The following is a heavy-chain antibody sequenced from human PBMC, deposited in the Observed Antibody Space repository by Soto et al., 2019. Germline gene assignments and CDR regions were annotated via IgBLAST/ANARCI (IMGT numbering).Heavy chain of an antibody. CDR3: ARYLPPVDY. Sequence: QVQLVQSGAEVKKPGASVKVSCKASGYTFTSYGISWVRQAPGQGLGWMGWISASNGNTNYAQKLQXXXTXXTDTSTSTAYMELRSLRSDDTAVYYCARYLPPVDYWGQGTLVTVSS. J-gene: IGHJ4*02. CDR1: GYTFTSYG. V-gene: IGHV1-18*01. CDR2: ISASNGNT.